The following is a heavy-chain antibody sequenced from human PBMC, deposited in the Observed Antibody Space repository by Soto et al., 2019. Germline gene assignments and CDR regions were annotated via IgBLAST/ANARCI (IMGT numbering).Heavy chain of an antibody. V-gene: IGHV3-33*01. CDR1: GFTFSSYG. CDR3: ARARWLQLPDY. Sequence: QVQLVESGGGVVQPGRSLRLSCAASGFTFSSYGMHWVRQAPGKGLEWVAVIWYDGSNKYHADSVKGRFTISRDNSKNTLYLQMNSLRAEDTAVYYCARARWLQLPDYWGQGTLVTVSS. J-gene: IGHJ4*02. D-gene: IGHD5-12*01. CDR2: IWYDGSNK.